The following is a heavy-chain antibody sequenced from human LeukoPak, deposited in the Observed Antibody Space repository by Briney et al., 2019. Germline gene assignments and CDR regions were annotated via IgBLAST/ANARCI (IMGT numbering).Heavy chain of an antibody. CDR1: GLTFSTYD. CDR3: ARGGYSGFDV. Sequence: GGSLRLSCAASGLTFSTYDMHWVRQATGEGLEWVSGIGKGGDTYYVGSVKGRFTISRENAKNSLYLQMDSLRSGDTAVYYCARGGYSGFDVWGQGTVVTVSS. J-gene: IGHJ3*01. D-gene: IGHD5-12*01. CDR2: IGKGGDT. V-gene: IGHV3-13*04.